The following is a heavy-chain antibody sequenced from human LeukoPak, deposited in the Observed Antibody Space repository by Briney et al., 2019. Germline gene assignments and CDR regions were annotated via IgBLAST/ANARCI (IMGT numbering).Heavy chain of an antibody. J-gene: IGHJ4*02. CDR3: ARRRVWFGESLTDY. CDR1: GGSFSGYY. Sequence: SETLSLTCAVYGGSFSGYYWSWIRQPPGKGLEWLGEINHSGSTNYNPSLKSRVTISVDTSKNQFSLKLSSVTAADTAVYYCARRRVWFGESLTDYWGQGTLVTVSS. D-gene: IGHD3-10*01. V-gene: IGHV4-34*01. CDR2: INHSGST.